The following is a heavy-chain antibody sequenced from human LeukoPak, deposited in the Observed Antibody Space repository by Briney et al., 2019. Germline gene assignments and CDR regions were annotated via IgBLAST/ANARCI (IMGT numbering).Heavy chain of an antibody. D-gene: IGHD3-10*01. J-gene: IGHJ4*02. CDR2: IYYSGIP. Sequence: SETLSLTCTVSGGSISGGDYYWSWIRQTPGTGLEWIGYIYYSGIPYYNPSLRSRVTISRDTSKNQFSLRLSSVTAADTAVYYCARDVDLGSEVWGPGTLVTVSS. CDR1: GGSISGGDYY. CDR3: ARDVDLGSEV. V-gene: IGHV4-30-4*01.